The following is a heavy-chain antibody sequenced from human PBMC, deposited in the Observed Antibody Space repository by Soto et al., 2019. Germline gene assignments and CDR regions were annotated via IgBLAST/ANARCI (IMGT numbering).Heavy chain of an antibody. J-gene: IGHJ6*02. D-gene: IGHD2-2*01. Sequence: GESLKISCKGTGYSFTSYWIGWVRQMPGKGLEWMGRIDPSDSYTNYSPSFQGHVTISADKSISTAYLQWSSLKASDTAMYYCATNPIGYCSSTSCSGDYYYGMDVWGQGTTVTVSS. CDR2: IDPSDSYT. CDR1: GYSFTSYW. V-gene: IGHV5-10-1*01. CDR3: ATNPIGYCSSTSCSGDYYYGMDV.